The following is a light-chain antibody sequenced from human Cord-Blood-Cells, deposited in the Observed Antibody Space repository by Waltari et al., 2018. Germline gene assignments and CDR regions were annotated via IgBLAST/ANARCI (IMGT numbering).Light chain of an antibody. V-gene: IGKV1-8*01. Sequence: AIRMTQSPSSLSASTGDRVTITCRASQGISSYLAWYQQKPGKAPKLLIYAASTLQSGVPSRFSGSGSGTDFTLTISCLQSEDFATYYCQQYYSYPLFGGGTK. CDR1: QGISSY. J-gene: IGKJ4*01. CDR3: QQYYSYPL. CDR2: AAS.